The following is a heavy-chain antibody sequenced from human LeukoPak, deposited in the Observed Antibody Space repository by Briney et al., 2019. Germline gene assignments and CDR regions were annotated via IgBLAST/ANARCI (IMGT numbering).Heavy chain of an antibody. Sequence: TSETLSLTCTVSGGSISSYYWSWIRQPPGKGLEWIGYIYYSGSTNYNPSLKSRVTISVDTSKNQFSLKLSSVTAAGTAVYYCARGIVVVPAAISFDPWGQGTLVTVSS. D-gene: IGHD2-2*01. V-gene: IGHV4-59*01. CDR3: ARGIVVVPAAISFDP. CDR1: GGSISSYY. J-gene: IGHJ5*02. CDR2: IYYSGST.